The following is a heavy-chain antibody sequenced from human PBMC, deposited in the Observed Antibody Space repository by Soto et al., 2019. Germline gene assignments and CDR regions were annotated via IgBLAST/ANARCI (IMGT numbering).Heavy chain of an antibody. CDR1: GYTFTSYY. D-gene: IGHD3-3*01. V-gene: IGHV1-46*01. Sequence: ASVKVSCKTSGYTFTSYYMHWVRQAPGQGLEWMGIINPSGGSTSYAQKFQGRVTMTRDTSTSTVYMELSSLRSEDTAVYYCARALHYDFWSGSNNWFDPWGQGTLVTVS. CDR3: ARALHYDFWSGSNNWFDP. CDR2: INPSGGST. J-gene: IGHJ5*02.